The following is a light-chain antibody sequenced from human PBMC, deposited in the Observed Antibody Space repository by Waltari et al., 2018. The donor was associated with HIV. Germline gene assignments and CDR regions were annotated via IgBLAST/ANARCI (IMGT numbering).Light chain of an antibody. Sequence: DIQMTQSPSSLSASVGDRVTITCRASQSISSYLNWYQQKPGKAPKLLIYAASSLQSGVPSMFRSSGSGTDFTLTISSLQPEDFATYYCQQSYSTPLTFGGGTKVEIK. CDR1: QSISSY. V-gene: IGKV1-39*01. CDR2: AAS. CDR3: QQSYSTPLT. J-gene: IGKJ4*01.